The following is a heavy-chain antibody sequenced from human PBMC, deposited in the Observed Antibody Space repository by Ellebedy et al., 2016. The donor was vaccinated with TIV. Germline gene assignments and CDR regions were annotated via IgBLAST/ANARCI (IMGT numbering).Heavy chain of an antibody. CDR3: ARVPLWFGELYRKYYFDY. J-gene: IGHJ4*02. CDR1: GDSVSSGSYY. Sequence: GSLRLSXTVSGDSVSSGSYYWSWIRQPPGKGLEWIGYIYYRGSTNYNPSLKSRVTISVDTSKNQFSLKLSSVTAADTAVYYCARVPLWFGELYRKYYFDYWGQGTLVTVSS. CDR2: IYYRGST. V-gene: IGHV4-61*01. D-gene: IGHD3-10*01.